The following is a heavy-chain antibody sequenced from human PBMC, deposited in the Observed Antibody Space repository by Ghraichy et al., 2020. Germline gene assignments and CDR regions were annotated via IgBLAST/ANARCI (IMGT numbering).Heavy chain of an antibody. Sequence: GSLRLSCSASGFTFSSYAMHWVRQAPGKGLEYVSAISSNGGSTYYADSVKGRFTISRDNSKNTLYLQMSSLRAEDTAVYYCVKDPGFEDPTTVTYAFDIWGQGTMVTVSS. CDR1: GFTFSSYA. CDR2: ISSNGGST. J-gene: IGHJ3*02. CDR3: VKDPGFEDPTTVTYAFDI. D-gene: IGHD4-17*01. V-gene: IGHV3-64D*06.